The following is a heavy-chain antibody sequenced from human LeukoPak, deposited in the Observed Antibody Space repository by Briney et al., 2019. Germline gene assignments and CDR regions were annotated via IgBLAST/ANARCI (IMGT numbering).Heavy chain of an antibody. CDR1: GGSISSYY. CDR2: IYYSGST. D-gene: IGHD3-22*01. J-gene: IGHJ6*02. CDR3: ASTGYYDSSGYYDARYYYYYGMDV. Sequence: SETLSLTCTVSGGSISSYYWSWIRQPPGMGLEWIGYIYYSGSTNYNPSLKSRVTISVDTSKNQFSLKLSSVTAADTAVYYCASTGYYDSSGYYDARYYYYYGMDVWGQGTTVTVSS. V-gene: IGHV4-59*08.